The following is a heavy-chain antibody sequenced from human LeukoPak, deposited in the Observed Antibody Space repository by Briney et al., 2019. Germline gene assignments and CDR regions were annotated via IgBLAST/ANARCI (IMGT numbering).Heavy chain of an antibody. CDR2: IIPIFGTA. D-gene: IGHD1-26*01. Sequence: SSVKVSCKACRCTFSRYAISWVRQAPGQGLEWMGGIIPIFGTANYAQKFQGRVTITADKSTSTAYMELSSLRSEDTAVYYCAISGSYYLWPGGWFDPWGQGTLVTVSS. CDR3: AISGSYYLWPGGWFDP. CDR1: RCTFSRYA. V-gene: IGHV1-69*06. J-gene: IGHJ5*02.